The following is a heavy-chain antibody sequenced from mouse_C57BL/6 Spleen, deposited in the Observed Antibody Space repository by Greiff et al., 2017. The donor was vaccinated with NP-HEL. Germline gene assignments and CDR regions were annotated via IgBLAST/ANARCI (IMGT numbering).Heavy chain of an antibody. CDR2: INPYNGGT. J-gene: IGHJ1*03. CDR1: GYTFTDYY. D-gene: IGHD2-3*01. CDR3: AKVAVYDGYYGYFDV. Sequence: VQLQQSGPVLVKPGASVKMSCKASGYTFTDYYMNWVKQSHGKSLEWIGVINPYNGGTSYNQKFKGKATLTVDKSSSTAYMELNSLTSEDSAVYYCAKVAVYDGYYGYFDVWGTGTTVTVSS. V-gene: IGHV1-19*01.